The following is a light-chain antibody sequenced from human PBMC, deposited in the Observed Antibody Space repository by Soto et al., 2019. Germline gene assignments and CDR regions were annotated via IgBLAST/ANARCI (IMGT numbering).Light chain of an antibody. CDR1: SSNIGTNI. Sequence: QSVLTQPPSTSGTPGQRVTISCSGSSSNIGTNIVNWYQQFPGTAPKLLISDDSHRSSGVPDRFSASRSGTSASLASSGLQSEDEAAYYCATWDDSLNGRVFGGVTKVTVL. CDR3: ATWDDSLNGRV. CDR2: DDS. J-gene: IGLJ2*01. V-gene: IGLV1-44*01.